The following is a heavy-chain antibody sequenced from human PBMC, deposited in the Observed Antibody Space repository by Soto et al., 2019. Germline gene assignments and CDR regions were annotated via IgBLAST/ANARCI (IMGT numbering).Heavy chain of an antibody. Sequence: PCGSLRLSCAASGCTFSSYVRYWVRQAPGKGLEWVAVIWYDGSNKNYADSVKGRFTISRDNSKNTLYLQMNSLRAEDTAVYYCARGGGENYDFWSGPNIWGQGTLVTVSS. J-gene: IGHJ4*02. CDR3: ARGGGENYDFWSGPNI. V-gene: IGHV3-33*01. CDR2: IWYDGSNK. D-gene: IGHD3-3*01. CDR1: GCTFSSYV.